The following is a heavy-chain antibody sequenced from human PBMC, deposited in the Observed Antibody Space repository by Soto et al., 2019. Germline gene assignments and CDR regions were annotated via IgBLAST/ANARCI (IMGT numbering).Heavy chain of an antibody. J-gene: IGHJ4*02. D-gene: IGHD6-25*01. V-gene: IGHV6-1*01. CDR2: TYYRSRWYN. CDR3: ARGTAAGYFDH. Sequence: TLSLTCAISGDSVSSNIVAWNWIRQSPSRGLEWLGRTYYRSRWYNTYAVSVKSRISINPDTYKNQLSLQLNSVTPEDTAVYYCARGTAAGYFDHWGQGTLVTVSS. CDR1: GDSVSSNIVA.